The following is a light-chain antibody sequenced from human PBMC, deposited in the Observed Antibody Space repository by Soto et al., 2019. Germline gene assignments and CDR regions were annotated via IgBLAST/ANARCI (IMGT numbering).Light chain of an antibody. CDR2: DVS. V-gene: IGLV2-11*01. CDR1: TSDVGGYDY. Sequence: QSVLTQPRSVSGSPGQSVAISCTGTTSDVGGYDYVSWHQQHPGKAPELIIFDVSKRPSGVPDRFSGSKSGNTASLTISGLQAEDEADYFCCSYAGDFYVVAAGTKVTV. CDR3: CSYAGDFYV. J-gene: IGLJ1*01.